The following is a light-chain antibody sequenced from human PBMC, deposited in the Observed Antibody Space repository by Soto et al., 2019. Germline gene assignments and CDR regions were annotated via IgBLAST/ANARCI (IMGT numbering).Light chain of an antibody. CDR1: QSVASN. CDR2: GAS. CDR3: QQYHNGTTQYT. V-gene: IGKV3-15*01. J-gene: IGKJ2*01. Sequence: EIVMTQSPASLSVSPGDGATLSCRASQSVASNVAWYKQKPGQGPRLLIHGASTRAVGVPDRFSGSGSVTDFTLTSSSLQTEDFAVYYCQQYHNGTTQYTFGQGTKLQIK.